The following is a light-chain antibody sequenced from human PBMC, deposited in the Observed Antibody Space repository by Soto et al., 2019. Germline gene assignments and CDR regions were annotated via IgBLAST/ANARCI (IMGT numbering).Light chain of an antibody. V-gene: IGLV2-14*01. CDR3: SSYTCGSLLPWV. Sequence: QSALTQPASVSGSAGQSITISCSGTMCDVGAYNLVSWYQQHPGTAPKLIIYEVRNRPSGISSRFSGSRSGNTASLTISGLQSEDEGDYYCSSYTCGSLLPWVFGTGTMVTVL. CDR1: MCDVGAYNL. CDR2: EVR. J-gene: IGLJ1*01.